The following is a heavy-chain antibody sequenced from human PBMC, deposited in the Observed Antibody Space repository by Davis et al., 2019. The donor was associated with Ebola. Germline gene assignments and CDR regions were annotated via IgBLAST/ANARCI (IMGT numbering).Heavy chain of an antibody. V-gene: IGHV3-48*02. Sequence: GGSLRLSCAASGFTFSSYSMNWVRQAPGKGLEWVSYISSSSSTIYYADSVKGRFTISRDNAKNSLYLQMNSLRDEDTAVYYCARLAVAGPLGYYGMDVWGQGTTVTVSS. D-gene: IGHD6-19*01. CDR2: ISSSSSTI. CDR1: GFTFSSYS. CDR3: ARLAVAGPLGYYGMDV. J-gene: IGHJ6*02.